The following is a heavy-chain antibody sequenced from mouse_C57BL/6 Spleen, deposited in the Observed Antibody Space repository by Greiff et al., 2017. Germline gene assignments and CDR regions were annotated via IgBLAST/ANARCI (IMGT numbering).Heavy chain of an antibody. V-gene: IGHV1-78*01. D-gene: IGHD2-12*01. J-gene: IGHJ3*01. CDR2: IYPRDGST. CDR1: GYTFTDHT. Sequence: VMLVESDAELVKPGASVKISCKVSGYTFTDHTIHWMKQRPEQGLEWIGYIYPRDGSTKYNEKFKGKATLTADKSSSTAYMQLNSLTSEDSAVYFCARDDGTDLAWFAYWGQGTLVTVSA. CDR3: ARDDGTDLAWFAY.